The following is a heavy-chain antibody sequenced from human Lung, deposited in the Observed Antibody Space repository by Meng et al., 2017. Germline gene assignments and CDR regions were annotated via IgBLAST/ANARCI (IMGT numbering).Heavy chain of an antibody. J-gene: IGHJ4*02. V-gene: IGHV1-2*06. D-gene: IGHD6-25*01. CDR3: ARDEDISAAGKLFGDY. Sequence: VSLMQVGEGARLHVAPVRAPPTPSGYQYPYSLITRGGRAPGQGLEWMERINPKSGDTHYAQKFQARVPMTGDTSISTAYMELSGLRSDDTAMYYCARDEDISAAGKLFGDYWGQGTLVTVSS. CDR1: GYQYPYSL. CDR2: INPKSGDT.